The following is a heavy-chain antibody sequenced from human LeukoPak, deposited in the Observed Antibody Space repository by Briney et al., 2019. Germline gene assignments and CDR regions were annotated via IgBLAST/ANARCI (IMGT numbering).Heavy chain of an antibody. J-gene: IGHJ4*02. CDR3: ARGRDSSGYYY. V-gene: IGHV3-48*04. D-gene: IGHD3-22*01. CDR1: GFTFSSFS. Sequence: GGSLRLSCAASGFTFSSFSMNWVRQAPGKGLEWVSSISSSGSTIYYADSVKGRFTISRDNAKNPLYLQMNSLRAEDTAVYYCARGRDSSGYYYWGQGTLVTVSS. CDR2: ISSSGSTI.